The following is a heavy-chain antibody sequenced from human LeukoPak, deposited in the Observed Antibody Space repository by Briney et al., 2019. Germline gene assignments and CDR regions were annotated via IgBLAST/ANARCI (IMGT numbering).Heavy chain of an antibody. D-gene: IGHD3-10*01. CDR1: GFTFSSYG. V-gene: IGHV3-23*01. J-gene: IGHJ4*02. CDR2: ISGSGGSK. Sequence: GGSLRLSCAASGFTFSSYGMSWVRQAPGKGLEWVSAISGSGGSKYYADSVKGRFTISRDNSKNKLYLQMNSLRAEDTAVYYCARVKFTMVRGVIIGFDYWGQGTLVTVSS. CDR3: ARVKFTMVRGVIIGFDY.